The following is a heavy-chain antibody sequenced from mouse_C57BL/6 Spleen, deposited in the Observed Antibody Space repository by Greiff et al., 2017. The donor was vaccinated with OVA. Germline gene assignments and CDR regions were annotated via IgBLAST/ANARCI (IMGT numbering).Heavy chain of an antibody. V-gene: IGHV1-52*01. CDR2: IDPSDSET. D-gene: IGHD2-4*01. J-gene: IGHJ3*01. CDR3: AREDDYDPFAY. CDR1: GYTFTSYW. Sequence: VQLQQPGAELVRPGSSVKLSCKASGYTFTSYWMHWVKQRPIQGLEWIGNIDPSDSETPYNQKFKDKATLTVDKSSITAYMQLSSLTSEDSAVYYCAREDDYDPFAYWGQGTLVTVSA.